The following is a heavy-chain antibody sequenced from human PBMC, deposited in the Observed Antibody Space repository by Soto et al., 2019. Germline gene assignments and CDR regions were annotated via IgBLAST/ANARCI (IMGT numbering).Heavy chain of an antibody. J-gene: IGHJ4*02. V-gene: IGHV1-46*03. CDR1: GYTFTSYY. Sequence: QVQLVQSGAEVKKPGASVKVSCKASGYTFTSYYMHWVRQAPGQGLEWMGIINPSGGSTSYAQKFQGRVTMTRDTSTSTVYMELSSLRSEDTAVYYCAREAAMIVVGSSFDYWGQGTLVTVSS. CDR3: AREAAMIVVGSSFDY. D-gene: IGHD3-22*01. CDR2: INPSGGST.